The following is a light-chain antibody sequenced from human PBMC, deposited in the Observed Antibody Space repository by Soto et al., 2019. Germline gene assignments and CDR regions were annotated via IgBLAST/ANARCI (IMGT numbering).Light chain of an antibody. V-gene: IGKV1-39*01. J-gene: IGKJ5*01. CDR2: SAS. CDR1: QSIDTY. Sequence: DIQMTQSPSSLSASVGDRVTITCRASQSIDTYLYWFQQKPGKAPKLLIYSASSLQSGVPSRFSAIGSGTDFTLTISSLQPEDFATYYCQQGYTAGSRTFGQGTRREIK. CDR3: QQGYTAGSRT.